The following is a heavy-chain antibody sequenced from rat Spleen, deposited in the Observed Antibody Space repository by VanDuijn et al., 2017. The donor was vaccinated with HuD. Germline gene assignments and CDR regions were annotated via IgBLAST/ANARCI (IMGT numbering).Heavy chain of an antibody. V-gene: IGHV5-31*01. CDR3: TRGRYNNYDYYVMDA. J-gene: IGHJ4*01. D-gene: IGHD1-10*01. CDR2: ITNTGGST. CDR1: GFTFNNYW. Sequence: EVQLVESGGGLVQPGRSLKLSCVASGFTFNNYWMTWIRQAPGKGLEWVASITNTGGSTYYPDSVKGRFTISRDNAKSTLYLQMNSLRSEDTATYYCTRGRYNNYDYYVMDAWGQGASVTVSS.